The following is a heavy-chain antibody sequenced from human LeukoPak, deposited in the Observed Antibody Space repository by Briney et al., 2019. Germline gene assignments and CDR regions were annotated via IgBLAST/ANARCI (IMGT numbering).Heavy chain of an antibody. CDR1: GFTFSSYA. CDR3: ASLGYCSGGSFYLSPDPDAFDI. D-gene: IGHD2-15*01. Sequence: GSLRLSCAASGFTFSSYAMHWVRQAPGKGLEWVAVISYDGSNKYYADSVKGRFTISRDNSKNTLYLQMNSLRAEDTAVYYCASLGYCSGGSFYLSPDPDAFDIWGQGTMVTVSS. J-gene: IGHJ3*02. V-gene: IGHV3-30*04. CDR2: ISYDGSNK.